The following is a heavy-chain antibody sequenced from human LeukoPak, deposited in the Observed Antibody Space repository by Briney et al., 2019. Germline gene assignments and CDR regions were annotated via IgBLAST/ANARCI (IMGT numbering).Heavy chain of an antibody. J-gene: IGHJ4*02. CDR1: GFXFSSYV. Sequence: GGSLRLSCAASGFXFSSYVISWVRQAPGKGLEWVSAISGSGGSTYYADSVKGRFTISRDNSKNTLYLQMNSLRAEDTAVYYCAKQIPLTGSSQPFDYWGQGTLVTVSS. D-gene: IGHD1-26*01. V-gene: IGHV3-23*01. CDR3: AKQIPLTGSSQPFDY. CDR2: ISGSGGST.